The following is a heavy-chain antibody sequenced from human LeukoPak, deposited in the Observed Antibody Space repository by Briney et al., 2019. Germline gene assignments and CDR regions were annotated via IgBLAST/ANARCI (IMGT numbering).Heavy chain of an antibody. V-gene: IGHV3-21*01. CDR3: ARDRMAIDYYDSSGYYHWFDP. Sequence: PGGSLRLSCAASGFTFSSYSMNWVRQAPGKGLEWVSSISSSSSYIYYAESVKGRFTISRDNAKNSLYLQMNSLRAEDTAVYYCARDRMAIDYYDSSGYYHWFDPWGQGTLVTVSS. CDR2: ISSSSSYI. D-gene: IGHD3-22*01. CDR1: GFTFSSYS. J-gene: IGHJ5*02.